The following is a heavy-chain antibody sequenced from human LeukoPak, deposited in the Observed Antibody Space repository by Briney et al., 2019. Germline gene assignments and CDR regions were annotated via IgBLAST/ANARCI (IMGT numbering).Heavy chain of an antibody. J-gene: IGHJ5*02. D-gene: IGHD3-3*01. CDR1: GYTFTSYD. CDR2: MNPNSGNT. Sequence: GASVKVSCKASGYTFTSYDINWVRQATGQGLEWMGWMNPNSGNTGYAQKFQGRVTMTRNTSISTAYMELSSLRSEDTAVYYCARGVSYYDFWSGYFRYNWFDPWGQGTLVTVSS. V-gene: IGHV1-8*01. CDR3: ARGVSYYDFWSGYFRYNWFDP.